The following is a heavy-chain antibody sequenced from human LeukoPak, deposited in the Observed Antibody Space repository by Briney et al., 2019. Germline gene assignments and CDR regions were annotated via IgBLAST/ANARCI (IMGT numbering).Heavy chain of an antibody. V-gene: IGHV3-23*01. Sequence: PGGSLRLSCAASGFTFSSYEMNWVRQAPRKGLEWVSAISGSGGSTYYADSVKGRFSISRDNSKNTLYLQMNSLRAEDTAVYYCAKDPRGSGSYFNYYYYNYMHVWGKGTTVTVSS. D-gene: IGHD3-10*01. CDR3: AKDPRGSGSYFNYYYYNYMHV. J-gene: IGHJ6*03. CDR2: ISGSGGST. CDR1: GFTFSSYE.